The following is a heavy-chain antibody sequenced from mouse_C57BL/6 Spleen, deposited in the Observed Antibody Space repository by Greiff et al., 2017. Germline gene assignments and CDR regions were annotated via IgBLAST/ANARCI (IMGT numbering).Heavy chain of an antibody. D-gene: IGHD1-1*01. CDR1: GYTFTGYW. J-gene: IGHJ3*01. CDR2: ILPGSGST. Sequence: QVQLQQSGAELMKPGASVTLSCKATGYTFTGYWIEWVKQRPGHGLEWIGEILPGSGSTNYNEKFKGKATFTADTSSNTAYRQLSSRTTEDSAIYYCARWTTPAGFAYWGQGTLVTVSA. CDR3: ARWTTPAGFAY. V-gene: IGHV1-9*01.